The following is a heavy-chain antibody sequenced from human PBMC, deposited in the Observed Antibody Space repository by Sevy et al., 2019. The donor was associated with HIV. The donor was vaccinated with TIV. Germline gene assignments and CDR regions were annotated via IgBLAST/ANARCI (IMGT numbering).Heavy chain of an antibody. CDR1: GASNSSSGYY. J-gene: IGHJ4*02. CDR3: AGPILSYNSGWSYYDS. CDR2: INYSGST. V-gene: IGHV4-39*01. D-gene: IGHD6-19*01. Sequence: SETLSLTCTVSGASNSSSGYYWGWIRQPPGKGLEWIASINYSGSTFYNPSLRSRVTISSDTSKNQFSLKLNSVTAADTAIYYCAGPILSYNSGWSYYDSWGQGTVVTVSS.